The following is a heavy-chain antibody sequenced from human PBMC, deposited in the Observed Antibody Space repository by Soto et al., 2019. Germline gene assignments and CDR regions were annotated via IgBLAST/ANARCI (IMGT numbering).Heavy chain of an antibody. CDR3: ARGVTSGSFPPFAY. V-gene: IGHV1-69*12. J-gene: IGHJ4*02. Sequence: QVQLVQSGAEVKKPGSSVKVSCKASGGTFSSYSFSWVRQAPGQGLEWMGGISPIFGTPNHAQKLLVRLTXTAAELTITVYMELSSLKSEDTAVYSCARGVTSGSFPPFAYWGQGTLVTVSS. CDR1: GGTFSSYS. CDR2: ISPIFGTP. D-gene: IGHD1-26*01.